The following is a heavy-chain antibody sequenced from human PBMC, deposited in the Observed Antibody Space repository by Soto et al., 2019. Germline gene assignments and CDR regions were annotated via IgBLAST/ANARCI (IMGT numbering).Heavy chain of an antibody. CDR3: ACATNGSFFVY. D-gene: IGHD2-8*01. CDR1: GFTFSDYY. J-gene: IGHJ4*02. CDR2: ISSRSSTI. Sequence: QVQLVESGGGLVKPGGSLRLSCAASGFTFSDYYMSWIREATGKGLEWVSYISSRSSTIFYADSVKGRFTISRDNVKNSLYLQMNSLRAEDTATYFCACATNGSFFVYWGQCLLVTVS. V-gene: IGHV3-11*01.